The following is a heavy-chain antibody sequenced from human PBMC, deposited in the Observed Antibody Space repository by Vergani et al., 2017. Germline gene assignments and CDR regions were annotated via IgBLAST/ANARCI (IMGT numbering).Heavy chain of an antibody. J-gene: IGHJ4*02. D-gene: IGHD2-15*01. Sequence: QVQLVESGGGVVQPGGSLRLSCAASGFTFSSYGMHWVRPAPGKGLEWVAFIRYDGSNKYYADSVKGRFTISRDNSKNTLYLQMNSLRAEDTAVYYCAKDFIVVVVAATGWGFDYWGQGTLVTVSS. CDR1: GFTFSSYG. CDR2: IRYDGSNK. CDR3: AKDFIVVVVAATGWGFDY. V-gene: IGHV3-30*02.